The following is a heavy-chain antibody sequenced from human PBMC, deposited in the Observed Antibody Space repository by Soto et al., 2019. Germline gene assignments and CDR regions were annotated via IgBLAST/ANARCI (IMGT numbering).Heavy chain of an antibody. CDR3: AREDLGYGSGSYVSPGVTSAEYYGMDV. J-gene: IGHJ6*02. CDR2: IWYDGSNK. V-gene: IGHV3-33*01. Sequence: QVQLVESGGGVVQPGRSLRLSCAASGFTFSSYGMHWVRQAPGKGLEWVAVIWYDGSNKYYADSVKGRFTISRDNSKNTLYRQMNILRAEDTAVYYCAREDLGYGSGSYVSPGVTSAEYYGMDVWGQGTTVTVSS. D-gene: IGHD3-10*01. CDR1: GFTFSSYG.